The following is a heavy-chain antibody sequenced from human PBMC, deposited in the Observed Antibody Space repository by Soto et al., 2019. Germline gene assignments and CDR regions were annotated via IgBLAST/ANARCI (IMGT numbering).Heavy chain of an antibody. CDR2: ISFDGSNK. CDR3: AKVGCSGGICYNY. J-gene: IGHJ4*02. V-gene: IGHV3-30*18. Sequence: PGGSLRLSCVASGSAFSSYDMHWVRQAPGKGLAWVAVISFDGSNKYYADSVKGRFTISRDNSKSTLYLQMNSLRAEDTAVYYCAKVGCSGGICYNYWGQGTLVTVSS. D-gene: IGHD2-15*01. CDR1: GSAFSSYD.